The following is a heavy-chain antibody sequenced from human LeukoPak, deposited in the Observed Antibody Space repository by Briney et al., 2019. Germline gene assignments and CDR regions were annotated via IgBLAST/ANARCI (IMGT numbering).Heavy chain of an antibody. CDR3: ATVRGASGSRWYFDY. CDR1: GFIFSNYG. D-gene: IGHD6-13*01. CDR2: IQYDGSYQ. V-gene: IGHV3-30*02. J-gene: IGHJ4*02. Sequence: PGGSLRLSCAASGFIFSNYGMDWVRQAPGKGLEWVAIIQYDGSYQWYAESVKDRFTVSRDNSKNRLYLQMNSLRAEDTAVYYCATVRGASGSRWYFDYWGQGTLVTVSS.